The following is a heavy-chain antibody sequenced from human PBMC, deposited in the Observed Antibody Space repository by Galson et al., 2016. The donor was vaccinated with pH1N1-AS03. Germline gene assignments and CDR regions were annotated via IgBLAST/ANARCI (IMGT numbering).Heavy chain of an antibody. CDR1: GGPFTNFA. J-gene: IGHJ3*02. V-gene: IGHV1-69*13. Sequence: SVKVSCKASGGPFTNFAINWVRQAPGQGLEWMGGVLPLFGKTNYAEKFRGRLTITAGGISYMELNSLTTEDPAVYFCAEKMGGGGALDTWGQGTMVTVSS. CDR2: VLPLFGKT. CDR3: AEKMGGGGALDT. D-gene: IGHD3-16*01.